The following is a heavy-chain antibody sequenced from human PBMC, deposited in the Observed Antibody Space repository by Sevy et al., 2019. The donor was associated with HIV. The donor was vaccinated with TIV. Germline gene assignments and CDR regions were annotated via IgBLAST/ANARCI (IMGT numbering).Heavy chain of an antibody. D-gene: IGHD1-26*01. CDR3: ARLSLLRHIG. V-gene: IGHV4-39*01. CDR1: GGSISSSSYY. J-gene: IGHJ4*02. Sequence: SETLSLTCTVSGGSISSSSYYWGWIRQPPGKGLEWIGSIYYSGSTYYNPSLKSRVTISVDTSKNQFSLKLSSVTAADTAVYYCARLSLLRHIGWGQGTLVTVSS. CDR2: IYYSGST.